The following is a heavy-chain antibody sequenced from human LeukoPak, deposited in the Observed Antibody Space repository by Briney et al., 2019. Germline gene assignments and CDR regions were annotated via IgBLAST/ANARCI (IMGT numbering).Heavy chain of an antibody. CDR2: IGKDGSEK. CDR3: TRDIVYLQLEY. V-gene: IGHV3-7*01. D-gene: IGHD2-15*01. CDR1: GFVFPHSW. Sequence: GGSLRLSCAASGFVFPHSWMVWVRQAPGKGLEWVASIGKDGSEKSYVDSVKGRFTISRDNARNSLYLQMSSLTVEDTAVYYCTRDIVYLQLEYWGQGALVTVSP. J-gene: IGHJ4*02.